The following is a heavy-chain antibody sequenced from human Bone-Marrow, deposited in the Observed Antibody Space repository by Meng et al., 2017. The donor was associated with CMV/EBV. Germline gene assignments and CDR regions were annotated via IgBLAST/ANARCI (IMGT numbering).Heavy chain of an antibody. J-gene: IGHJ4*02. CDR3: VNRAWMDF. CDR1: GFTFSTYS. CDR2: INESGDRT. V-gene: IGHV3-23*01. D-gene: IGHD3/OR15-3a*01. Sequence: GGGLEQPGGSLRRSCEASGFTFSTYSMTWVRQAPGKGLEWVSGINESGDRTYHADSVKGRFTISRDNSKNTLYLQMNSLRVEDTAIYYCVNRAWMDFWGQGNLVTVSS.